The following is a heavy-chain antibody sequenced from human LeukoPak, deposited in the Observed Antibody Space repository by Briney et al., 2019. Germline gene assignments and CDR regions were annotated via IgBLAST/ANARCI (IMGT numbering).Heavy chain of an antibody. D-gene: IGHD3-10*01. V-gene: IGHV1-2*02. CDR3: ARDSDPTYYFDSRPYHAY. CDR2: INPNSGGT. J-gene: IGHJ4*02. CDR1: GYTFAGYY. Sequence: ASVKVSCKASGYTFAGYYMHWVRQAPGQGLEWMGWINPNSGGTNYAQKFQGRVTMTRDTSISTAYMELSRLRSDDTAVYYCARDSDPTYYFDSRPYHAYWGQGTLVTVSS.